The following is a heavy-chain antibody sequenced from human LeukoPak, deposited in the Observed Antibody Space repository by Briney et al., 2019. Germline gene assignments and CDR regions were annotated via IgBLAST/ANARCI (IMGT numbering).Heavy chain of an antibody. J-gene: IGHJ4*02. D-gene: IGHD2-21*02. CDR2: IKQDGSEK. CDR3: AREAYCGGDCYRPDFDY. Sequence: TGGSLRLSCAASGFTFSSYWMSWVRQAPGKGLEWVANIKQDGSEKYYVGSVKGRFTISRDNAKNSLYLQMNSLRAEDTAVYYCAREAYCGGDCYRPDFDYWGQGTLVTVSS. V-gene: IGHV3-7*03. CDR1: GFTFSSYW.